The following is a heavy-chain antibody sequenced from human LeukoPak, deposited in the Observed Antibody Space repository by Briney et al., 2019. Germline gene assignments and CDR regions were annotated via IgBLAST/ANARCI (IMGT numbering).Heavy chain of an antibody. Sequence: GESLKISCKGSGYSFTNYWIGWVRQMPGKGLEMMGIIYPGDSDPRYSPFFQGQVAISDDKSISTAYLQWSSLKASDTAMYYCARTTVSYWYFDLWGRGTLVTVSS. V-gene: IGHV5-51*01. CDR2: IYPGDSDP. CDR1: GYSFTNYW. CDR3: ARTTVSYWYFDL. D-gene: IGHD4-17*01. J-gene: IGHJ2*01.